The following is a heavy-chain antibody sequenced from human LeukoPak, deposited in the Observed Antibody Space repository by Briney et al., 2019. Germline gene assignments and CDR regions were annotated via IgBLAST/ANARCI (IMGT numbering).Heavy chain of an antibody. CDR1: EYTFSDYY. V-gene: IGHV1-2*02. Sequence: GASVKVSCKASEYTFSDYYIHWVRQAPGQGLEWVGWINPKTGGTDYAQRFQGSVTMTRDTSINTAYMELNRLKFDGTAVFYCARARGLIYSDYDLFDYWGQGTLVTVSS. J-gene: IGHJ4*02. CDR2: INPKTGGT. CDR3: ARARGLIYSDYDLFDY. D-gene: IGHD5-12*01.